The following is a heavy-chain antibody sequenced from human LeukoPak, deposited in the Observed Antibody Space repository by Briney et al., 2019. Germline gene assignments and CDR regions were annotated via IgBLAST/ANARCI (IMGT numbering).Heavy chain of an antibody. D-gene: IGHD2-15*01. CDR2: INGGSSPI. CDR1: GFTFSSYA. J-gene: IGHJ4*02. V-gene: IGHV3-48*01. Sequence: GGSLRLSCAASGFTFSSYAMYWVRQAPGKGLEWVSYINGGSSPIYYADSVRGRFTISRDNAKNSLYLQMNSLRAEDTAVYYCVRDNPRCCGVVPANIDDYWGQGTLVTVSS. CDR3: VRDNPRCCGVVPANIDDY.